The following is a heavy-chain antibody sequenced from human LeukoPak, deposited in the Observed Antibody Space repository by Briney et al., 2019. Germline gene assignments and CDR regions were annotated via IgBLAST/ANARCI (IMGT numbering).Heavy chain of an antibody. CDR3: ARDNSVGDIAWWFDP. Sequence: ASVKVSCKASGYTFTSYYMHWVRQAPGQGLKWMGLINPTGGSTGYAQKFQGRVTMTRDMSTTTDYMELSSLRSEDTAVYYCARDNSVGDIAWWFDPWGQGTLVSVSS. D-gene: IGHD3-16*02. CDR2: INPTGGST. J-gene: IGHJ5*02. CDR1: GYTFTSYY. V-gene: IGHV1-46*01.